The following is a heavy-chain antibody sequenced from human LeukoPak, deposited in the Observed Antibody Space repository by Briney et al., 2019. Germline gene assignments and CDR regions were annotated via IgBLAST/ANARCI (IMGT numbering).Heavy chain of an antibody. CDR2: IIPIFGTA. CDR1: GGSFISEA. J-gene: IGHJ4*02. CDR3: GKKAGDCGGGSCYSIDY. D-gene: IGHD2-15*01. V-gene: IGHV1-69*05. Sequence: SVKVSCKAFGGSFISEAISWVRQAPGQGLEWMGGIIPIFGTANYAQKFQGRVTITTDESTSTAHMEVSSLRSEDTAVYYCGKKAGDCGGGSCYSIDYWGQGTLVTVSS.